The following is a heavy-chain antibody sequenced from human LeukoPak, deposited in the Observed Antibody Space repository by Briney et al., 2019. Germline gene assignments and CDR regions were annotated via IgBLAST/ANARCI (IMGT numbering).Heavy chain of an antibody. CDR2: MNANSGNT. CDR3: AGPIAAAVSDY. D-gene: IGHD6-13*01. V-gene: IGHV1-8*01. Sequence: ASVKVSCKASGYTFTSYDINWVRQATGQGLEWMGWMNANSGNTGYAQRFQDRVTFTRDTSINTAYMELSSLRSEDTAVYYCAGPIAAAVSDYWGQGTLVTVSS. J-gene: IGHJ4*02. CDR1: GYTFTSYD.